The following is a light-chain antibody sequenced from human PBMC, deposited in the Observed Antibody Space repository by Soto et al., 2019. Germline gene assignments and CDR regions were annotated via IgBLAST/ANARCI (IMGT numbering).Light chain of an antibody. Sequence: IQMTQSPSSLSASVGDRLSITCRASQGITNDLGGYQQKPGKAPKRLIYASSTLQSGVPSRFSGSGSGTDFTISVSSPQPEDVATYSGLQLNSYPRTFGQGTNVE. V-gene: IGKV1-17*01. CDR3: LQLNSYPRT. J-gene: IGKJ1*01. CDR1: QGITND. CDR2: ASS.